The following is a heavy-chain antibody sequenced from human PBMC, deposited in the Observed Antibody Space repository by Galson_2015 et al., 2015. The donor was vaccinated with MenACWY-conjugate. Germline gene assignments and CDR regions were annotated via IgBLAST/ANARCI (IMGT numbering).Heavy chain of an antibody. CDR1: GYTFNNYA. CDR3: ARWTMTMVRGYYGMDV. CDR2: INAGNGNT. J-gene: IGHJ6*02. V-gene: IGHV1-3*01. D-gene: IGHD3-10*01. Sequence: SVKVSCKASGYTFNNYAMHWVRQAPGQRLEWMGWINAGNGNTVYSQKFQGRVTLTRDTSASTAYMELSGLRSEDTALYYCARWTMTMVRGYYGMDVWGQGTTVTVSS.